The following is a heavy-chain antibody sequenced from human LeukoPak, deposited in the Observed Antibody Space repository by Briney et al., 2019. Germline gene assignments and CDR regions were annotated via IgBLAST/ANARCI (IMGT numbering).Heavy chain of an antibody. CDR1: GFTFSDYY. CDR2: ISSSGSTI. J-gene: IGHJ4*02. Sequence: PGGSLRLSCAAPGFTFSDYYMSWIRQAPGKGLEWVSYISSSGSTIYYADSVKGRFTISRDNAKNSLYLQMNSLRAEDTAVYYCASESLKYSSSHDYWGQGTLVTVPS. D-gene: IGHD6-13*01. V-gene: IGHV3-11*04. CDR3: ASESLKYSSSHDY.